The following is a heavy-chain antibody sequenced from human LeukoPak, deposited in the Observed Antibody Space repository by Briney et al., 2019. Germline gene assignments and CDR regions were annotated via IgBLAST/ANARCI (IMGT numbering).Heavy chain of an antibody. V-gene: IGHV4-59*01. CDR1: GGSISGYY. CDR2: VYYSGST. CDR3: ARQEGIAVAGTGNWFDP. Sequence: PSETLSLTCTVSGGSISGYYWSWIRQPPGKGLEWIAYVYYSGSTSYNPSLKSRVTISLDTSKNQFSLKLSSVTAADTAVYYCARQEGIAVAGTGNWFDPWGQGTLVTVSS. D-gene: IGHD6-19*01. J-gene: IGHJ5*02.